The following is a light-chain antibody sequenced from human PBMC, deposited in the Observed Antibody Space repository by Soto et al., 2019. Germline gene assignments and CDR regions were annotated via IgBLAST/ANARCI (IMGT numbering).Light chain of an antibody. CDR2: GNT. CDR1: RSNIGATYG. V-gene: IGLV1-40*01. J-gene: IGLJ2*01. CDR3: QSYDSRLSGSV. Sequence: QSILTQPPSVSGAPGQRVTISCTGSRSNIGATYGVHWYQQLPGTAPKLLIYGNTNRPSGVPDRFSGSKSGTSASLAITGLQAEDEADYYCQSYDSRLSGSVFGGGTKLTVL.